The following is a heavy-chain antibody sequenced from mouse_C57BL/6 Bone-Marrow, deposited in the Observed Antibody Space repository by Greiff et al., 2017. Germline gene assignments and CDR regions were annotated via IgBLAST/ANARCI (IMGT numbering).Heavy chain of an antibody. CDR1: GFNIKDDY. Sequence: EVQLVESGAELVRPGASVKLSCTASGFNIKDDYMHWVKQRPEQGLEWIGWIDPENGDTEYASKFQGKATITADTSSNTAYLRLSSLTSEDTAVYYCTTGFYWYFDVWGTGTTVTVSS. CDR3: TTGFYWYFDV. V-gene: IGHV14-4*01. J-gene: IGHJ1*03. CDR2: IDPENGDT.